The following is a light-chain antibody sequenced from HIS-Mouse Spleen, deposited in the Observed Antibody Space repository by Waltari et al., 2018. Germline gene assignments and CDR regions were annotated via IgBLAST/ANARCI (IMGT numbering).Light chain of an antibody. V-gene: IGLV2-23*01. Sequence: QSALTQPASVSGSPGQSITISCTGTSSDVGSYNLVSWFQQHPGKAPKLMIYEGSKRPPGFPNRFSGAKSGNTASLKISGPQAEDEADYYCCSYAGSSTVVFGGGTKLTVL. CDR2: EGS. J-gene: IGLJ2*01. CDR3: CSYAGSSTVV. CDR1: SSDVGSYNL.